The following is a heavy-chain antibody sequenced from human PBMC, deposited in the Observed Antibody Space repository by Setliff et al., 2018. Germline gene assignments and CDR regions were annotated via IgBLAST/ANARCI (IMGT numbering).Heavy chain of an antibody. D-gene: IGHD2-2*01. Sequence: GASVKVSCKASGYNFISYGISWVRQAPGQGLEWMGWISPANGNTNYIQRFQDRVTMTIDTSTSTIYMELRSLRSDDTAVYFCARFGGSCSSSSCYASDLWGQGTMVTVSS. CDR3: ARFGGSCSSSSCYASDL. CDR2: ISPANGNT. V-gene: IGHV1-18*01. J-gene: IGHJ3*01. CDR1: GYNFISYG.